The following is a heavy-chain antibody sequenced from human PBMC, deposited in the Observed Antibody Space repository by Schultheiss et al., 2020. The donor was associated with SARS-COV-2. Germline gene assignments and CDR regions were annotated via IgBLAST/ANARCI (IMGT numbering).Heavy chain of an antibody. Sequence: SETLSLTCAVSGYSISSGYSWGWIRQPPGKGLEWIGRIYTSGSTNYNPSLKSRVTMSVDTSKNQFSLKLSSVTAADTAVYYCARTYNWFDPWGQGTLVTVSS. J-gene: IGHJ5*02. CDR3: ARTYNWFDP. CDR2: IYTSGST. V-gene: IGHV4-38-2*01. CDR1: GYSISSGYS.